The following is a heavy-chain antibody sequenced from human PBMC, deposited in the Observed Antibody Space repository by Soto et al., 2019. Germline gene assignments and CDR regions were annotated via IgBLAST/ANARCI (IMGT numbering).Heavy chain of an antibody. J-gene: IGHJ5*02. CDR3: ARDLEHSSSWYRWFDP. V-gene: IGHV4-30-4*02. CDR2: IYYSGST. Sequence: SETLSLTCTVSGGSISSGDYYWSWIRQPPGKGLEWIGYIYYSGSTYYNPSLKSRVTISVDMSKNQFSLKLRSVTTADTAVYYCARDLEHSSSWYRWFDPWGQGTLVTVSS. CDR1: GGSISSGDYY. D-gene: IGHD6-13*01.